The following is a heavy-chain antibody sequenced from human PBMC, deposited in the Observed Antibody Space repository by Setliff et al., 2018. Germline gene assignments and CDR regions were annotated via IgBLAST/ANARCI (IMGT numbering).Heavy chain of an antibody. Sequence: PGGSLRLSCATSGFTFGDYAVIWVRQAPGKGLEWVGFIRSIPYGGTTEYAASVKGRFTISRDASKSIAYLQMNSLKTEDTGVYYCTREGGYCNSTKCQPDVDYWGQGTLVTVSS. CDR2: IRSIPYGGTT. D-gene: IGHD2-2*01. CDR1: GFTFGDYA. V-gene: IGHV3-49*04. CDR3: TREGGYCNSTKCQPDVDY. J-gene: IGHJ4*02.